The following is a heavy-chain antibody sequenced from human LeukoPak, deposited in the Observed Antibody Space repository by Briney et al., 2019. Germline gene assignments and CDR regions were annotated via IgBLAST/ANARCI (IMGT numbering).Heavy chain of an antibody. CDR3: ARVGVAAANDY. D-gene: IGHD6-13*01. CDR2: IVVGSGNT. J-gene: IGHJ4*02. Sequence: VASVKVSCKASGFTFTSSAVQWVRQARGQRLEWIGWIVVGSGNTNYAQKFQERVTITRDMSTSTAYMELSSLRSEDTAVYYCARVGVAAANDYWGQGTLVTVSS. V-gene: IGHV1-58*01. CDR1: GFTFTSSA.